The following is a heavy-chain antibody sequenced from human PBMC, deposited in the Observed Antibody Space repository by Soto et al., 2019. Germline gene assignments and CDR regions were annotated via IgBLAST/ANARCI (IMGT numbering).Heavy chain of an antibody. J-gene: IGHJ5*02. V-gene: IGHV4-4*07. D-gene: IGHD6-6*01. CDR3: ARGRSIAAPPSVGWFDP. Sequence: SETLSLTCTVSGGSISSYYWSWIRQPAGKGLEWIGRIYTSGSTIYNPSLKSRVTMSVDTSKNQFSLKLSSVTAADTAVYYCARGRSIAAPPSVGWFDPWGQGTLVTVSS. CDR1: GGSISSYY. CDR2: IYTSGST.